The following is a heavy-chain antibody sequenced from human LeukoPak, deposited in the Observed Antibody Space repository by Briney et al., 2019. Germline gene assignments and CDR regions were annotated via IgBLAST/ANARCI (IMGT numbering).Heavy chain of an antibody. V-gene: IGHV4-34*01. CDR1: GGSFSGYY. CDR3: ARKSIVTAGRKPYDY. Sequence: AETLSLTCAVYGGSFSGYYWSWIRQSPEKGLEWIGEIDHSGRTNSNASLKSRVTISVDRSKNQFSLRLSSVTAADTAVYYCARKSIVTAGRKPYDYWDQGALVTVSP. J-gene: IGHJ4*01. D-gene: IGHD6-13*01. CDR2: IDHSGRT.